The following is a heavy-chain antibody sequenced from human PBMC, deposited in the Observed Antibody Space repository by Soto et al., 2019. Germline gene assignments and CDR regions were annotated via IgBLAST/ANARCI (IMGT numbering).Heavy chain of an antibody. CDR1: GGSISSGGYY. J-gene: IGHJ5*02. Sequence: QVQLQESGPGLVKPSQTLSLTCTVSGGSISSGGYYWSWIRQHPGKGLEWIGYIYYRGSTYYNQSLKNRVTISVDTSKNQFSLKLSSVTAADTAVYYCAREEGGGYDHRWFDPWGQGTLVTVSS. CDR2: IYYRGST. CDR3: AREEGGGYDHRWFDP. V-gene: IGHV4-31*03. D-gene: IGHD5-12*01.